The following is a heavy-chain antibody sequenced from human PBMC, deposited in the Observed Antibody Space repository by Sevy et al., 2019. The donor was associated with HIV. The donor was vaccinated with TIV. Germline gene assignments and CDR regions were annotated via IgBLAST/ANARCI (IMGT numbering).Heavy chain of an antibody. D-gene: IGHD2-8*01. V-gene: IGHV3-23*01. CDR2: LSFGCGEI. J-gene: IGHJ4*02. Sequence: GGSLRLSCAASGFTFSKCSMSWVRQPPGKGLEWVSTLSFGCGEINHADSVKGRFTISRDNSKNSLYRQMNNLRAEDTAVYYCAREGCTKPHDYWGQGTLVTVSS. CDR1: GFTFSKCS. CDR3: AREGCTKPHDY.